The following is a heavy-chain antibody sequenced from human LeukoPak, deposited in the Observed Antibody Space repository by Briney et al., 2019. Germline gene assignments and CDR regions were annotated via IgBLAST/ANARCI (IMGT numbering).Heavy chain of an antibody. V-gene: IGHV3-23*01. Sequence: PGGSLRLSCAASGFTFSSYAMSWVRQAPGKGLEWVSAISGCGGSTYYADSVKGRFTISRDNSKSTLYLQMNSLRAEDTAVYYCAKGTDYGDYADAFDIWGQGTMVTVSS. J-gene: IGHJ3*02. CDR1: GFTFSSYA. CDR3: AKGTDYGDYADAFDI. CDR2: ISGCGGST. D-gene: IGHD4-17*01.